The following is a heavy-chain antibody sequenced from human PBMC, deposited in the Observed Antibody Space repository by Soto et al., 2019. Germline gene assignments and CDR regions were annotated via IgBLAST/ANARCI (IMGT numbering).Heavy chain of an antibody. J-gene: IGHJ4*02. D-gene: IGHD3-10*01. Sequence: EVQLVESGGGFVQSGGSLRLSCAASGFTFSSYWMHWVRQAPGKGMVWVSRIKGDGISTNYADSVKGRFTISRDNAQDTVFLQMYGLSADDTAVYYCARGAMGNYYNDYWGQGTLVTVSS. CDR1: GFTFSSYW. CDR2: IKGDGIST. CDR3: ARGAMGNYYNDY. V-gene: IGHV3-74*01.